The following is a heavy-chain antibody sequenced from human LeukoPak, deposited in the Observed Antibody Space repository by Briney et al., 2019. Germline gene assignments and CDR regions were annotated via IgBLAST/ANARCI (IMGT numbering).Heavy chain of an antibody. CDR1: GYSISSGYY. Sequence: TSEALSLTCTVSGYSISSGYYWGWIRQPPGKGLEWIGSIYHSGSTYYNPSLKSRVTISVDTSKNQFSLKLSSVTAADTAVYYCARPPGPYYYYMDVWGKGTTVTVSS. CDR2: IYHSGST. V-gene: IGHV4-38-2*02. J-gene: IGHJ6*03. CDR3: ARPPGPYYYYMDV.